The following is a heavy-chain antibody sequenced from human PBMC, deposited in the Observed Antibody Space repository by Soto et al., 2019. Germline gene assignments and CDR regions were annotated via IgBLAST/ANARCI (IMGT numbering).Heavy chain of an antibody. CDR3: ARDILFVGSTEYFHH. Sequence: TGGSLRLSCAASGFTFSDYSMSWIRQAPGEGLEWLAYIRTGSSDTIYADSVKGRFTISRDNSKNSVYLEINDLRAEDTAVYYCARDILFVGSTEYFHHWGQGTLVTVSS. J-gene: IGHJ4*02. CDR2: IRTGSSDT. D-gene: IGHD2-21*01. CDR1: GFTFSDYS. V-gene: IGHV3-11*06.